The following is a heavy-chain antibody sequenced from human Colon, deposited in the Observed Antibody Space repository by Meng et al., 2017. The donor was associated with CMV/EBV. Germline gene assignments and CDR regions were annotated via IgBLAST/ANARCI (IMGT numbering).Heavy chain of an antibody. J-gene: IGHJ4*02. CDR2: IYPGDSDT. CDR3: ARRGPLDVDY. D-gene: IGHD3-16*01. CDR1: GYTFTSYW. V-gene: IGHV5-51*01. Sequence: GGSLRLSCKASGYTFTSYWIGWVRQMPGKGLEWMGIIYPGDSDTRYSPSFQGQVTISADKSISTAYLQWSSLKASDTAMYYCARRGPLDVDYWGQGTLVTVSS.